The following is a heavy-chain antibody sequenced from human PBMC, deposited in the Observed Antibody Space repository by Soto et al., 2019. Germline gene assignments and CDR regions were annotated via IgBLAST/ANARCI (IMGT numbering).Heavy chain of an antibody. Sequence: ASVKVSCKPSGYSFTGYYIHWVRQAPGQGLEWMGWINPNSGGTKYAQKFQGRVTMTRDTSIGTAYMELSRLRSDDTAVYYCTRDLESSGWYFLHYFDYWGQGTLVTVSS. V-gene: IGHV1-2*02. D-gene: IGHD6-19*01. CDR3: TRDLESSGWYFLHYFDY. J-gene: IGHJ4*02. CDR2: INPNSGGT. CDR1: GYSFTGYY.